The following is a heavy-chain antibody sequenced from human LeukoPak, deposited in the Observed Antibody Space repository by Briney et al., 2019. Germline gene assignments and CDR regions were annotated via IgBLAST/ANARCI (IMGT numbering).Heavy chain of an antibody. CDR2: ISGSGISK. CDR3: AKAPVTTCSGAYCYPFDY. V-gene: IGHV3-23*01. J-gene: IGHJ4*02. D-gene: IGHD2-21*01. CDR1: GYTFSDYG. Sequence: GGSLRLSCAASGYTFSDYGMNWVRQAPGKGLEGVSGISGSGISKYYTDSVTGLFTISMDSSKNTLYLQMNRLRAEDAAVYYCAKAPVTTCSGAYCYPFDYWGQGTLVTVSS.